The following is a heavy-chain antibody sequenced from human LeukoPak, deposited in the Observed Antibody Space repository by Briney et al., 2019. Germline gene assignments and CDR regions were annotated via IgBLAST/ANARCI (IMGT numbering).Heavy chain of an antibody. CDR1: GGSFSGYY. J-gene: IGHJ5*02. Sequence: SETLSLTCAVYGGSFSGYYWSWIRQPPGKGLEWIGEINHSGSTNYNPSLKSRVTISVDTSKNQFSLRLNSVTAADTAVYYCARAPRSRDGHNWFDPWGQGTLVTVSS. CDR2: INHSGST. CDR3: ARAPRSRDGHNWFDP. V-gene: IGHV4-34*01.